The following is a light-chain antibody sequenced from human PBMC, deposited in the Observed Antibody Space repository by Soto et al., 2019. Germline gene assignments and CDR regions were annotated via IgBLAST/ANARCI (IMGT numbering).Light chain of an antibody. Sequence: DIQLTQSPSSLSPSVGDRITLSGRASQSMSRNLNWYQQMPGKAPSLLIYAARDLQSGVPGRFSGSGSGTEFNLTISSLQPEDLPTYYCQQSHSTPYTFGQGTKLEI. CDR2: AAR. J-gene: IGKJ2*01. CDR1: QSMSRN. CDR3: QQSHSTPYT. V-gene: IGKV1-39*01.